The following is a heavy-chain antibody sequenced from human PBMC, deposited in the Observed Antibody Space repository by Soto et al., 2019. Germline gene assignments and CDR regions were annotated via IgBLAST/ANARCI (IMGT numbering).Heavy chain of an antibody. J-gene: IGHJ1*01. D-gene: IGHD1-1*01. Sequence: PGGSLRLSCAASGFTFSSYAMSWVRQAPGKGLEWVSGISGSGSTTYYADSVKGRFTISRDNSKNTLYLQMNSLRAEDTAVYYCANNDWYNPDGYFQHWGQGTLVTVSS. CDR1: GFTFSSYA. CDR2: ISGSGSTT. CDR3: ANNDWYNPDGYFQH. V-gene: IGHV3-23*01.